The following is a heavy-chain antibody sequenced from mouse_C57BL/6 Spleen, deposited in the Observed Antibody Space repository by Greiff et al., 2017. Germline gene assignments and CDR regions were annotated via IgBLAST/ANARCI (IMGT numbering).Heavy chain of an antibody. J-gene: IGHJ2*01. CDR1: GYAFSSYW. CDR3: ARYGNYYCDY. V-gene: IGHV1-80*01. Sequence: QVQLQQSGAELVKPGASVKISCKASGYAFSSYWMNWVKQRPGTGLEWIGLIYPGDGDTNYNGKFKGKATLTADKYSSTYYMQLSSLTSEVSAVYVCARYGNYYCDYWGQGTTLTVSS. D-gene: IGHD2-1*01. CDR2: IYPGDGDT.